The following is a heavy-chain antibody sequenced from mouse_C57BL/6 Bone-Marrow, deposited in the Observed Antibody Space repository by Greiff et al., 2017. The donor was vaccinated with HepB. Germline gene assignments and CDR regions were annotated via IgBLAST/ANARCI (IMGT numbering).Heavy chain of an antibody. D-gene: IGHD1-1*01. Sequence: QVQLQQSGAELVRPGASVKLSCKASGYTFTDYYINWVKQRPGQGLEWIARIYPGSGNTYYNEKFKGKATLTAEKSSSTAYMQLSSLTSEDSAVYFCARWGYYGSSWFAYWGQGTLVTVSA. CDR1: GYTFTDYY. J-gene: IGHJ3*01. CDR2: IYPGSGNT. V-gene: IGHV1-76*01. CDR3: ARWGYYGSSWFAY.